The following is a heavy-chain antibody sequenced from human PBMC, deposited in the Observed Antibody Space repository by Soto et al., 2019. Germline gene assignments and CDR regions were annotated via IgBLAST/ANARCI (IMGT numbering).Heavy chain of an antibody. CDR1: GYTFTGYA. Sequence: QVRLVQSGAEEKKPGASVKVSCKASGYTFTGYAMHWVRQAPGQRLEWMGWFNAGNGNTKYSQKFQGRVTITRDPSASTAYMELSSLRSEDTAVYYCARAVAVPADFDYWGQGTLVTVSS. J-gene: IGHJ4*02. D-gene: IGHD6-19*01. CDR2: FNAGNGNT. CDR3: ARAVAVPADFDY. V-gene: IGHV1-3*05.